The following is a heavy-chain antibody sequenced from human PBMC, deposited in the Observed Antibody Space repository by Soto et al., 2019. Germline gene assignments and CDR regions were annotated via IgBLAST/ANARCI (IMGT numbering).Heavy chain of an antibody. CDR3: ARDSIAVAGTRFGWFDP. D-gene: IGHD6-19*01. Sequence: SVKVSCKASGGTFSSYAISWVRQAPGQGLEWMGGIIPIFGTANYAQKFQGRVTITADESTSTAYMELSSLRSEDTAVYYCARDSIAVAGTRFGWFDPWGQGTLVTVSS. J-gene: IGHJ5*02. CDR2: IIPIFGTA. V-gene: IGHV1-69*13. CDR1: GGTFSSYA.